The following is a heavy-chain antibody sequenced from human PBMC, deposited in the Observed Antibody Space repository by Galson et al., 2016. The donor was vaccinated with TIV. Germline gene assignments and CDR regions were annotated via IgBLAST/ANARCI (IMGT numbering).Heavy chain of an antibody. CDR1: GGSISSFY. CDR2: IYYTGNT. Sequence: ETLSLTCTVSGGSISSFYWSWIRQPPGKGLEWIGYIYYTGNTIYNPSLNNRATISRDTSRSQISLTLISVTAADTAVYYCARENDHFYYMDVCGKGTAVTVSS. D-gene: IGHD3-16*01. CDR3: ARENDHFYYMDV. J-gene: IGHJ6*03. V-gene: IGHV4-59*01.